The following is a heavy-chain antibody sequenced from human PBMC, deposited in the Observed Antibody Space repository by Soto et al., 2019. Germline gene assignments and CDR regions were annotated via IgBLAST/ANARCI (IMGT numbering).Heavy chain of an antibody. V-gene: IGHV4-59*01. CDR1: GGSFSGYY. CDR2: IYYTGNT. Sequence: KTSETLSLTCAVYGGSFSGYYWSWIRQPPGKGLEWIGYIYYTGNTNYNPSLKSRVTISVDTSKNQFSLKLTSLTAADTAVYYCARARTSSAVDFDYWGQGTLVTVSS. D-gene: IGHD6-19*01. CDR3: ARARTSSAVDFDY. J-gene: IGHJ4*02.